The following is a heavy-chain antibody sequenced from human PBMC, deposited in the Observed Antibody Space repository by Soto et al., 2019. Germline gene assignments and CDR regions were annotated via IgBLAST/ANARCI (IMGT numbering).Heavy chain of an antibody. CDR1: GFTFSSYD. CDR2: IGTAGDP. V-gene: IGHV3-13*05. J-gene: IGHJ4*02. Sequence: GGSLRLSCAASGFTFSSYDMHWVRQATGKGLGWVSAIGTAGDPYYPGSVKGRFTISRENAKNSLYLQMNSLRAGDTAVYYCARGINYGDAWYFDYWGQGTLVTVSS. D-gene: IGHD4-17*01. CDR3: ARGINYGDAWYFDY.